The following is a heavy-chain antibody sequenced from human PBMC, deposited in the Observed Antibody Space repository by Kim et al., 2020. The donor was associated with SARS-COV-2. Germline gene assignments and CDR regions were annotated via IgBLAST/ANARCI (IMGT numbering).Heavy chain of an antibody. V-gene: IGHV3-23*01. D-gene: IGHD3-10*01. CDR3: AKDPRPYYYGSGSYSTYFDY. Sequence: RFTNSRDNAKNTLYLQMNSLRAEDTAVYYCAKDPRPYYYGSGSYSTYFDYWGQGTLVTVSS. J-gene: IGHJ4*02.